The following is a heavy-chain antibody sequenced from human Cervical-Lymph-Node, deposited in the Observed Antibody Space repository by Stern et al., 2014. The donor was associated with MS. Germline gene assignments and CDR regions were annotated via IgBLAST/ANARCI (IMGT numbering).Heavy chain of an antibody. CDR1: GGSISSSSYY. CDR2: IYYSGST. J-gene: IGHJ4*02. CDR3: ARVKAAAGTVFDY. Sequence: QVQLQESGPGLVKPSETLSLTCTVSGGSISSSSYYWGWIRQPPGKGLEWIGSIYYSGSTYYNPSLKSRVTISVDTPKTQFSLKLSSGTAADTAVYYCARVKAAAGTVFDYWGQGTLVTVSS. V-gene: IGHV4-39*01. D-gene: IGHD6-13*01.